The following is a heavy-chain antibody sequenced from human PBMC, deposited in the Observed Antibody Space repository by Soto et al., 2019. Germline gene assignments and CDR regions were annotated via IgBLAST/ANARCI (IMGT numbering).Heavy chain of an antibody. J-gene: IGHJ5*02. V-gene: IGHV1-18*04. D-gene: IGHD1-26*01. Sequence: QVQLVQSGAEVKKPGASVKVSCKASGYNFMRYGFTWVRQAPGQGLEWMGWINVDNGETKYPQKIQGRVTMTTDTSTSTVYMELRSLTSDDTAVYYCARWISGGYSDWFDPWGHGTLVPVSS. CDR2: INVDNGET. CDR3: ARWISGGYSDWFDP. CDR1: GYNFMRYG.